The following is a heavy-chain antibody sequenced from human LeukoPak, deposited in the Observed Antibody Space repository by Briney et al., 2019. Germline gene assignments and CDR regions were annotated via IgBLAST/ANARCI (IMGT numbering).Heavy chain of an antibody. D-gene: IGHD1-26*01. CDR1: GGSISSYY. CDR3: ARLGSTPGYYYYYGMDV. Sequence: SETLSLTCTVSGGSISSYYWSWIRQPPGKGLEWIGYIYYSGSTNYNPSLKSRVTISVDTSKNQFSLQLSSVTAADTAVYYCARLGSTPGYYYYYGMDVWGQGTTVTVSS. CDR2: IYYSGST. V-gene: IGHV4-59*08. J-gene: IGHJ6*02.